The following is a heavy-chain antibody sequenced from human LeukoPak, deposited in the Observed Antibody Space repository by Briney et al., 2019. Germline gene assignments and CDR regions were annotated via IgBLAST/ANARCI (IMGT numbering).Heavy chain of an antibody. D-gene: IGHD1-1*01. CDR3: ARENGVDYYYYYMDV. J-gene: IGHJ6*03. Sequence: ASVKVSCKASGYTFTSYGISWVRQAPGQGLEWMGWISAYSGNTNYAQKLQGRVTMTTDTSTSTAYMELRSLRSDDTAVYYCARENGVDYYYYYMDVWGKGTTVTVSS. CDR2: ISAYSGNT. CDR1: GYTFTSYG. V-gene: IGHV1-18*01.